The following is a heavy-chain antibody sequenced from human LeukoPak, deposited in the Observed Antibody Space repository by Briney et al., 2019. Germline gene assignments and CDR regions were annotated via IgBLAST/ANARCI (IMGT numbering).Heavy chain of an antibody. CDR2: IYHSGST. V-gene: IGHV4-30-2*01. CDR1: GGSISSGGYS. J-gene: IGHJ3*02. CDR3: ARAVHSRSDAFDI. Sequence: SQALSLTCAVSGGSISSGGYSWSWIRQPPGKGLEWIGYIYHSGSTNYNPSLKSRVTISVDTSKNQFSLKLSSVTAADTAVYYCARAVHSRSDAFDIWGQGTMVTVSS.